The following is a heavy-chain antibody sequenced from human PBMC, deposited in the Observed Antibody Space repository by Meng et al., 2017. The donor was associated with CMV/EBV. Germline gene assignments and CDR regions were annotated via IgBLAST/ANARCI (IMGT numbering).Heavy chain of an antibody. Sequence: QVERVLYGAEVDTPGASVKVTGKASGYTFTCYGISWVRQSPGQGLEWMGWISAYNGNTNYAQKLQGRVTMTTDTSTSTAYMELRSLRSDDTAVYYCARNYYGSGSWFDPWGQGTLVTVSS. J-gene: IGHJ5*02. V-gene: IGHV1-18*01. CDR2: ISAYNGNT. CDR1: GYTFTCYG. D-gene: IGHD3-10*01. CDR3: ARNYYGSGSWFDP.